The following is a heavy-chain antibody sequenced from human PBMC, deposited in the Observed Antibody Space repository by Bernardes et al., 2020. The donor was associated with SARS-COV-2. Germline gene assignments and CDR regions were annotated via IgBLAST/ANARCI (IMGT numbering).Heavy chain of an antibody. J-gene: IGHJ5*02. CDR1: GGSISSGSFY. Sequence: SEPLSLTCTVSGGSISSGSFYWSWLRQPAGRGLEWIGHIYTNGSTNYNPSLKSRVTISVDTSKNQFSLKLSSVTAADTAVYYCARKIVSVVRRGGDWFDPWGQGTLVTVSS. CDR3: ARKIVSVVRRGGDWFDP. D-gene: IGHD3-10*01. CDR2: IYTNGST. V-gene: IGHV4-61*09.